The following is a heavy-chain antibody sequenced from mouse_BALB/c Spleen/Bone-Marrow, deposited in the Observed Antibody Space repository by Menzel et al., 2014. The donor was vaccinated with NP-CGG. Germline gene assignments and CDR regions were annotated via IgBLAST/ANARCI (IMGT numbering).Heavy chain of an antibody. CDR3: ARRYDYGYGPFAY. CDR1: GFTFSSYT. CDR2: ISNGGGST. V-gene: IGHV5-12-2*01. Sequence: EVMLVESGGGLVQPGGSLRLSCAASGFTFSSYTMSWVRQTPEKRLEWVAYISNGGGSTYYPDIVKGRFTISRDNAKNTLYLQMSSLKSEDTAMYYCARRYDYGYGPFAYWGQGTLVTVSA. D-gene: IGHD1-2*01. J-gene: IGHJ3*01.